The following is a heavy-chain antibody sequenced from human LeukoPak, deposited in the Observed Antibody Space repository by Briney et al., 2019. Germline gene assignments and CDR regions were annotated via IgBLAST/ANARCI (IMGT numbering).Heavy chain of an antibody. CDR2: IYSGGST. V-gene: IGHV3-53*01. CDR1: GFTFGDYA. J-gene: IGHJ4*02. CDR3: ARLTN. Sequence: GGSLRLSCTVSGFTFGDYAINWVRQAPGKGLEWVSVIYSGGSTYYADSVKGRFTISRDDSKNTLYLQMNSLRVEDTAVYYCARLTNWGQGTLVTVSS. D-gene: IGHD4-11*01.